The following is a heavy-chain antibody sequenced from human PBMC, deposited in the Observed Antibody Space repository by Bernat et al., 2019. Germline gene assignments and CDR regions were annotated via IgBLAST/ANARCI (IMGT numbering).Heavy chain of an antibody. CDR3: ARLPPCNYYYCGMDV. Sequence: QVQLQESGPGLVKPSQTLSPTCTVSGGSISSGDYYWSWIRQPPGKGLEWIGYIYYSGSTYYTPSLKSRVTISVDTSKNQFSLKLSSVTAADTAVYYCARLPPCNYYYCGMDVWGQGTTVTVSS. D-gene: IGHD6-25*01. J-gene: IGHJ6*02. CDR1: GGSISSGDYY. CDR2: IYYSGST. V-gene: IGHV4-30-4*01.